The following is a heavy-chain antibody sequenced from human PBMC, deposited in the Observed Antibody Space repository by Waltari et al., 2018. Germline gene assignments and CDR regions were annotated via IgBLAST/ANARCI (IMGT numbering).Heavy chain of an antibody. CDR1: GYIFTNYA. CDR3: TREVVPATSIVVNWFDP. D-gene: IGHD1-26*01. Sequence: QVQLVQSGSELKKPGASVKISCKASGYIFTNYAINWVRQAPGQGLELMGWIITSTGNPTYAQCFTGRFVFSLDTSVSTAYLEINNLKTEDTAVYFCTREVVPATSIVVNWFDPWGQGTLVTVSS. J-gene: IGHJ5*02. CDR2: IITSTGNP. V-gene: IGHV7-4-1*02.